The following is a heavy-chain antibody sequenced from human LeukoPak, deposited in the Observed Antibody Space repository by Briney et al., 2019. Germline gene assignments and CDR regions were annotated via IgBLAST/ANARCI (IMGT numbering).Heavy chain of an antibody. J-gene: IGHJ5*02. CDR1: GYTFNSYV. CDR3: ARDRLSLLWFGRYNWFDP. V-gene: IGHV7-4-1*02. Sequence: ASVKVSCKASGYTFNSYVMNWVRQAPGQGLEWMGWINTNTGNPTYAQGFTGRFVFSLDTSVSTAYLQISSLKAEDTAVYYCARDRLSLLWFGRYNWFDPWGQGTLVTVSS. CDR2: INTNTGNP. D-gene: IGHD3-10*01.